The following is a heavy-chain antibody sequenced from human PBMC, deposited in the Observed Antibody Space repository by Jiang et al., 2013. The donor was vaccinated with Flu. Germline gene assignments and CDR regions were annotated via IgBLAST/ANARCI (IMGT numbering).Heavy chain of an antibody. CDR1: GGSISSSSYY. Sequence: GPGLVKPSETLSLTCTVSGGSISSSSYYWGWIRQPPGKGLEWIGSIYYSGSTYYNPSLKSRVTISVDTSKNQFSLKLSSVTAADTAVYYCARQGYDINYYYYGMDVWGQGTTVTVSS. CDR2: IYYSGST. J-gene: IGHJ6*02. D-gene: IGHD3-9*01. V-gene: IGHV4-39*01. CDR3: ARQGYDINYYYYGMDV.